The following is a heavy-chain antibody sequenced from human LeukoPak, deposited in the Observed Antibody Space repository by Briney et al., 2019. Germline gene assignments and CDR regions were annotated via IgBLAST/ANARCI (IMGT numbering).Heavy chain of an antibody. CDR2: IIPIFGTA. Sequence: SVKVSCKASGGTFSSYAISWVRPAPGQGLEWMGGIIPIFGTANYAQKFQGRVTITADESTSTAYMELSSLRSEDTAVYYCAREVVVVVAANYYYYGMDVWGQGTTVTVSS. CDR1: GGTFSSYA. D-gene: IGHD2-15*01. V-gene: IGHV1-69*01. CDR3: AREVVVVVAANYYYYGMDV. J-gene: IGHJ6*02.